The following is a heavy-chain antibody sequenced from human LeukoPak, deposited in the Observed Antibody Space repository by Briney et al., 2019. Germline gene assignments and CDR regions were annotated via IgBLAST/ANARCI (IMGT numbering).Heavy chain of an antibody. D-gene: IGHD3-3*01. J-gene: IGHJ4*02. CDR2: IYHSGST. CDR3: ARGPPYYDFWSGSVSRYFDY. V-gene: IGHV4-4*02. Sequence: SETLSLTCAVSGGSISSSNWWSWVRQPPGKGLEWIGEIYHSGSTNYNPSLKSRVTISVDKSKNQFSLKLSSVTAADTAVYYCARGPPYYDFWSGSVSRYFDYWGQGTLVTVSS. CDR1: GGSISSSNW.